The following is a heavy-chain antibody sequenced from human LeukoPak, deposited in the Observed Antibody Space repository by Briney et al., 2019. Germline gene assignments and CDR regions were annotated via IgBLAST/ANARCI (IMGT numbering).Heavy chain of an antibody. V-gene: IGHV1-18*01. D-gene: IGHD1-26*01. CDR1: GYTFTSYG. CDR2: ISAYNGNT. Sequence: ASVKVSCKASGYTFTSYGISWVRQAPGQGLEWMGWISAYNGNTNYAQKLQDRVTMTTDTSTSTAYMELRSLRSDDTAVYYCARDVGGSYYNWFDPWGQGTLVTVSS. J-gene: IGHJ5*02. CDR3: ARDVGGSYYNWFDP.